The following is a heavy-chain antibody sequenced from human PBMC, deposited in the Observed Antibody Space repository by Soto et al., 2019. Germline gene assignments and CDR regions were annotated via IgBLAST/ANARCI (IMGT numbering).Heavy chain of an antibody. V-gene: IGHV1-69*13. CDR1: GGTFSSYA. CDR3: ARDRREQWLVNYYYYGMDV. D-gene: IGHD6-19*01. J-gene: IGHJ6*02. Sequence: SVKVSCKASGGTFSSYAISWVRKAPGQGLEWMGGIIPIFGTANYAQKFQGRVTITADESTSTAYMELSSLRSEDTAVYYCARDRREQWLVNYYYYGMDVWGQGTTVTVSS. CDR2: IIPIFGTA.